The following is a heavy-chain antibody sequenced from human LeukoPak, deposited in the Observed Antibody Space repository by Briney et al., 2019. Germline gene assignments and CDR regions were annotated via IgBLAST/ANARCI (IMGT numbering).Heavy chain of an antibody. Sequence: SGTLSLTCAVSGGSISSSNWWSWVRQPPGKGLEWIGEIYHSGSTNYNPSLKSRVTISVDTSKNQFSLKLSSVTAADTAVYYCARDLDPLWFGESPLGYWGQGTLVTVSS. J-gene: IGHJ4*02. CDR3: ARDLDPLWFGESPLGY. D-gene: IGHD3-10*01. CDR1: GGSISSSNW. CDR2: IYHSGST. V-gene: IGHV4-4*02.